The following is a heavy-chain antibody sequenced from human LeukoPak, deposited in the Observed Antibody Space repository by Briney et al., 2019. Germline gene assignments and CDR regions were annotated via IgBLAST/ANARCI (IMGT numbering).Heavy chain of an antibody. CDR3: ACLTTADAFDI. D-gene: IGHD3-22*01. J-gene: IGHJ3*02. Sequence: SETLSLTCTVSGGSIKSHFWSWVRQPPGKGPEWIGYIYDSGSTNYNPSLKSRVTISVDTSKNQFSLKLSSVTAADTAVYYCACLTTADAFDIWGQGTMVTVSS. CDR2: IYDSGST. V-gene: IGHV4-59*11. CDR1: GGSIKSHF.